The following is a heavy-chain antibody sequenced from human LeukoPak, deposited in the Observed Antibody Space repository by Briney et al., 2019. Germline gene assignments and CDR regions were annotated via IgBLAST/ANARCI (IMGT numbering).Heavy chain of an antibody. V-gene: IGHV2-5*01. CDR3: AHTISYYDFWTARDAFDI. CDR2: IYWSDDK. D-gene: IGHD3/OR15-3a*01. CDR1: GFSLTTSGVG. Sequence: SGPTLVKPTQTLTLTCTFSGFSLTTSGVGVGWIRQPPGKALEWLALIYWSDDKRYSPSLKSRLTITKDTSKFQVVLTMTNMDPVDTAIYSCAHTISYYDFWTARDAFDIWGQGTMVTVSS. J-gene: IGHJ3*02.